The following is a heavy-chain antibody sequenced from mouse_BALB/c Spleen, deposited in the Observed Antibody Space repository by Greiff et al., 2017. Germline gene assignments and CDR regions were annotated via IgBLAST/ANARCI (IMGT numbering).Heavy chain of an antibody. V-gene: IGHV7-3*02. CDR1: GFTFTDYY. Sequence: EVQGVESGGGLVQPGGSLRLSCATSGFTFTDYYMSWVRQPPGKALEWLGFIRNKANGYTTEYSASVKGRFTISRDNSQSILYLQMNTLRAEDSATYYCAGGSSYDYFDYWGQGTTLTVSS. D-gene: IGHD1-1*01. J-gene: IGHJ2*01. CDR2: IRNKANGYTT. CDR3: AGGSSYDYFDY.